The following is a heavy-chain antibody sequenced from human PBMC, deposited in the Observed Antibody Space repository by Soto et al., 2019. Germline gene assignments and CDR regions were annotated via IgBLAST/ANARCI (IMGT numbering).Heavy chain of an antibody. D-gene: IGHD3-22*01. CDR3: ARGSWGYYDSSGYSDY. CDR1: GGSISSYY. CDR2: IYYSGST. V-gene: IGHV4-59*12. J-gene: IGHJ4*02. Sequence: SETLSLTCTVSGGSISSYYWSWIRQPPGKGLEWIGYIYYSGSTNYNPSLKSRVTISVDTSKNQFSLKLSSVTAADTAVYYCARGSWGYYDSSGYSDYWGQGTLVTVSS.